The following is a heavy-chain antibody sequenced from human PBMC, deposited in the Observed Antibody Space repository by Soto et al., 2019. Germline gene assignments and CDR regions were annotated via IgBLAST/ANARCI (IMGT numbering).Heavy chain of an antibody. V-gene: IGHV3-49*03. CDR3: TRRQYLDY. Sequence: GGSLRLSCTASGFTFGEYAMSWFSQAPGKGLEWVGYIRSKSFGGTTEYAASVKGRFTISRDDSKSIAYLQMDSLETEDTAVYYCTRRQYLDYWGQGILVTVSS. J-gene: IGHJ4*02. CDR2: IRSKSFGGTT. CDR1: GFTFGEYA.